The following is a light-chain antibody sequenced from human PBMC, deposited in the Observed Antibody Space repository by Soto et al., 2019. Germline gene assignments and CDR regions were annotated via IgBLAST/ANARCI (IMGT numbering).Light chain of an antibody. V-gene: IGKV1-9*01. CDR3: QQINSYPVT. CDR1: QGISSY. J-gene: IGKJ4*01. CDR2: SAS. Sequence: DIQLTQSPAFLSASVGDKVTITCRASQGISSYLAWYQQKPGKAPNLLIYSASTLQSGVPSRFSGSGSGTEFPLTVRSLQPEDFATYFCQQINSYPVTFGGGTKVEIK.